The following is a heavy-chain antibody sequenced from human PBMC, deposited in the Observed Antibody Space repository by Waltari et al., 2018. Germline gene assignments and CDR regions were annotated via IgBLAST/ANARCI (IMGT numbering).Heavy chain of an antibody. CDR1: GGSISSSSYY. CDR2: IYYSGST. CDR3: ARQTTGYSSSWYPYYFDY. Sequence: QLQLQESGPGLVKPSETLSLTCTVSGGSISSSSYYWGWIRQPPGKGLEWIGSIYYSGSTYYNPSLKSRVTISVDTSKNQFSLKLSSVTAADTAVYYCARQTTGYSSSWYPYYFDYWGQGTLVIVSS. J-gene: IGHJ4*02. D-gene: IGHD6-13*01. V-gene: IGHV4-39*01.